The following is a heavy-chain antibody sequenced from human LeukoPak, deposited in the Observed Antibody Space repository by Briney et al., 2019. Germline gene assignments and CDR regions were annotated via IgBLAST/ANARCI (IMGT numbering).Heavy chain of an antibody. J-gene: IGHJ4*02. Sequence: PGGSLRLSCAASGFTFSRYDMHWVRQSTGKGLEWVSGIGTAGETFYLGSVKGRFTISRENAKNSLYLQMNSLRVGDTAVYYCARSVPGGSGWMGSIEYWGQGTLVTVSS. CDR2: IGTAGET. CDR3: ARSVPGGSGWMGSIEY. V-gene: IGHV3-13*01. D-gene: IGHD6-19*01. CDR1: GFTFSRYD.